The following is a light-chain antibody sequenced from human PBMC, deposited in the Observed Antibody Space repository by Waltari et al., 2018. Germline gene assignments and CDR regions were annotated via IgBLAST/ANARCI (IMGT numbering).Light chain of an antibody. CDR2: RNN. V-gene: IGLV1-47*01. CDR1: SSNIGSKY. J-gene: IGLJ3*02. CDR3: AAWDDSLSGPWV. Sequence: QSVLTQPPSASGTPGQRVTISCSGSSSNIGSKYVYWYQQLPGTAPKLLIYRNNQRPSGVPDRFPCSKSGTSASLAIGGLRSEDEADYYCAAWDDSLSGPWVFGGGTKLTVL.